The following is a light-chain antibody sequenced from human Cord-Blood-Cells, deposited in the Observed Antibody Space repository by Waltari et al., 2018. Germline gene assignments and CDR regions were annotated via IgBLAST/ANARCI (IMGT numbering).Light chain of an antibody. Sequence: QSALTQPASVSGSPGQSITISCTGTSRDVGCNNLISWYQQHPGKAPNLMIYEGSKRPSGVSNRFACSKYGNTASLTISGLKAEDEADYYCCSSEGSTTLVFGGGTKLTVL. CDR3: CSSEGSTTLV. CDR1: SRDVGCNNL. CDR2: EGS. V-gene: IGLV2-23*01. J-gene: IGLJ3*02.